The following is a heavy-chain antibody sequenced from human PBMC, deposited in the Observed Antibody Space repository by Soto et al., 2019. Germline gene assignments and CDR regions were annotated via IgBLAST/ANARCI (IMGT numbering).Heavy chain of an antibody. V-gene: IGHV3-64D*06. CDR2: VTSNGRTT. J-gene: IGHJ5*02. CDR1: GFTFSTYA. Sequence: PGGSLRLSCSASGFTFSTYAMHWVRQAPGKGLEYIAGVTSNGRTTSYKDSVKGRFIISRDNSESTLYLQMSSLRFDDTAVYFCVKDHIATAGIGLYNRFDPWGQGTRVTVSS. CDR3: VKDHIATAGIGLYNRFDP. D-gene: IGHD6-13*01.